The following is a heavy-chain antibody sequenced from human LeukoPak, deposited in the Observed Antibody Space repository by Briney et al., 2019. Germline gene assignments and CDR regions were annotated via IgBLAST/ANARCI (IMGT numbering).Heavy chain of an antibody. CDR3: ARTHGSGYYYEGDY. CDR1: GFTFSSYA. J-gene: IGHJ4*02. V-gene: IGHV3-23*01. D-gene: IGHD3-22*01. Sequence: GRSLRLSCAASGFTFSSYAMSWVRQAPGKGLEWVSAISGSGGSTYYADSVKGRFTISRDNSKNSLYLQMNSLRAEDTAVYYCARTHGSGYYYEGDYWGQGTLVTVSS. CDR2: ISGSGGST.